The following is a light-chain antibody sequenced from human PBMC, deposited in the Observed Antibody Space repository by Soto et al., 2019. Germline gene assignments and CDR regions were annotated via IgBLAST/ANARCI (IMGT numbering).Light chain of an antibody. V-gene: IGKV1-5*01. CDR3: QQYNYYRT. Sequence: DIRMKQSPATVSASEGDRVTITCRASQSISRWLAWYQQKPGKAPKLLIYDASSLQSGVPSRFSGSGSGTEFTLTIISLQPDDSATYYSQQYNYYRTFGQVTKVDI. J-gene: IGKJ1*01. CDR1: QSISRW. CDR2: DAS.